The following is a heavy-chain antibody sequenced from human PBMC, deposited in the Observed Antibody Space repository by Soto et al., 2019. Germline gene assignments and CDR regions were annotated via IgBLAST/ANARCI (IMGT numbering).Heavy chain of an antibody. CDR3: ARPGYSGYEGWFDP. CDR1: GYTFSTFG. V-gene: IGHV1-18*01. Sequence: QVQLVQSGAEVKKPGASVKVSCKASGYTFSTFGITWVRQAPGQGLEWMGWITAYNKTNYAQKLQGRVTMTTDTSTSTAYMELRSLRSDDTAIYYCARPGYSGYEGWFDPWGQGTLVTVSS. CDR2: ITAYNKT. D-gene: IGHD5-12*01. J-gene: IGHJ5*02.